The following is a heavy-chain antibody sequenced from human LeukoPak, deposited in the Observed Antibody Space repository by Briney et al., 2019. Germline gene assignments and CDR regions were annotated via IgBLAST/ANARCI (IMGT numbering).Heavy chain of an antibody. CDR1: GYTFTNYA. CDR2: INTKTGNP. J-gene: IGHJ4*02. Sequence: ASVKVSCKASGYTFTNYAMNWVRQAPGQGLEWMGWINTKTGNPTYVQGFTGRFAFSLDTSVSTAYLQISSLKPEDTAVYYCARDWYSSSWPFEYWGQGTLVTVSS. V-gene: IGHV7-4-1*02. D-gene: IGHD6-13*01. CDR3: ARDWYSSSWPFEY.